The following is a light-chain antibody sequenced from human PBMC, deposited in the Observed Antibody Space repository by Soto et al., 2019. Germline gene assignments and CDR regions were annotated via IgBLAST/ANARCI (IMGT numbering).Light chain of an antibody. CDR2: GSS. CDR1: QPVSGNY. J-gene: IGKJ3*01. Sequence: IVLSQSPATLSLSPGERATLSCRASQPVSGNYLAWYQQTPGQAPRLLIYGSSSRPTGIPDRFSGSGSETGLTLTITRLEPEDFAVYYCQEYGRYLTLGPGTKVAIK. V-gene: IGKV3-20*01. CDR3: QEYGRYLT.